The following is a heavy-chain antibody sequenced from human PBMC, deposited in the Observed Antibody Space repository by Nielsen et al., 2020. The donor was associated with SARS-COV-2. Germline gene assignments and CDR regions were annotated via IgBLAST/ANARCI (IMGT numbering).Heavy chain of an antibody. Sequence: GESLKISCKGSGYSFTSYWIGWVRQMPGKGLEWMGIIYPGDSDTRYSPSFQGQVTISADKSVSTAYLQWSSLKASDTAMYYCARYIAAASGYYYGMDVWGQGTPVTVSS. CDR2: IYPGDSDT. CDR1: GYSFTSYW. CDR3: ARYIAAASGYYYGMDV. V-gene: IGHV5-51*01. D-gene: IGHD6-13*01. J-gene: IGHJ6*02.